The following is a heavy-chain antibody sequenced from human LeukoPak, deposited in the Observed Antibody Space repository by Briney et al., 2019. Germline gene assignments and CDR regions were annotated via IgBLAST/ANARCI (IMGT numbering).Heavy chain of an antibody. V-gene: IGHV1-2*02. CDR1: GYTFTVYY. J-gene: IGHJ3*02. CDR3: AREGGYNPGAFDI. Sequence: ASVKVSCKASGYTFTVYYMHWVRQAPGQGLEWMGWINPNSGGTNYAQKFQGRVTMTRDTSIGTAYMELSRLRSDDTAVYYCAREGGYNPGAFDIWGQGTMVTVSS. D-gene: IGHD5-24*01. CDR2: INPNSGGT.